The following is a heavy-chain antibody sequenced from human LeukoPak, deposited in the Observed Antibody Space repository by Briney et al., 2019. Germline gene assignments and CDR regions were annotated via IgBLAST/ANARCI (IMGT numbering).Heavy chain of an antibody. D-gene: IGHD6-19*01. CDR3: ARVRSSGWYGKPFDY. CDR1: GGSFSGYY. CDR2: INHSGST. J-gene: IGHJ4*02. V-gene: IGHV4-34*01. Sequence: SETLSLTCAVYGGSFSGYYWSWIRQPPGKGLEWIGEINHSGSTNYNPSLKSRVTISVDTSKNQFSLKLSSVTAADTAVYYCARVRSSGWYGKPFDYWGQGTLVTVSS.